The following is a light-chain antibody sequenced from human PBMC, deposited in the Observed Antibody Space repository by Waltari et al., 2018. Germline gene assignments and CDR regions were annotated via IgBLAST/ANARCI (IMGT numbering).Light chain of an antibody. J-gene: IGKJ4*01. V-gene: IGKV1-33*01. CDR3: LQYDNVPPT. Sequence: DIQMTQSPSSLSASVGDRVPTTCQASQDIRNHLNWYQQKPGKPPKLLIYDASNLQSGVPSRFSGIQSGTDFTFTISSLQPEDIATYYCLQYDNVPPTFGAGTKVDIK. CDR2: DAS. CDR1: QDIRNH.